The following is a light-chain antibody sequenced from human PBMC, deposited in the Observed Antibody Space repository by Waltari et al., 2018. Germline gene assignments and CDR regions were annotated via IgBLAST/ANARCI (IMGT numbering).Light chain of an antibody. V-gene: IGLV2-14*01. CDR3: CSFTTRSTWV. J-gene: IGLJ3*02. Sequence: QSALTQPALVSGSPGQSITISCTGTSSYVGRYNYVSWYQQHPGKVPKLLIFDVTNRPSGVSHRFSGSKSGNTASLTISGLQAEDESDYYCCSFTTRSTWVFGGGTKLTVL. CDR1: SSYVGRYNY. CDR2: DVT.